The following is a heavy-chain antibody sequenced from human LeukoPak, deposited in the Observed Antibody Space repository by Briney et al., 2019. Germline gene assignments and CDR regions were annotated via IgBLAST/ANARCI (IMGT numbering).Heavy chain of an antibody. V-gene: IGHV3-30-3*01. Sequence: PGRSLRLSCAASGFTFSSYAMHWVRQAPGKGLEWVAVISYDGSNKYYADSVKGRFTISRDNSKNTLYLQMNSLRAEDTAVYYCARLAAAGPIHYYYGMDVWGQGTTVTVSS. CDR3: ARLAAAGPIHYYYGMDV. CDR2: ISYDGSNK. J-gene: IGHJ6*02. D-gene: IGHD6-13*01. CDR1: GFTFSSYA.